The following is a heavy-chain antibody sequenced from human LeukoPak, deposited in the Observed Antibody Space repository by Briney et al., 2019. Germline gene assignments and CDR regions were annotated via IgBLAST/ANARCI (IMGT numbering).Heavy chain of an antibody. CDR3: AGASYSSSWYFDY. D-gene: IGHD6-13*01. J-gene: IGHJ4*02. CDR2: IYHSGST. Sequence: SETLSLTCTVSGGSISSYYWSWIRQPPGKGLEWIGYIYHSGSTYYNPSLKSRVTISVDRSKNQFSLKLSSVTAADTAVYYCAGASYSSSWYFDYWGQGTLVTVSS. V-gene: IGHV4-59*12. CDR1: GGSISSYY.